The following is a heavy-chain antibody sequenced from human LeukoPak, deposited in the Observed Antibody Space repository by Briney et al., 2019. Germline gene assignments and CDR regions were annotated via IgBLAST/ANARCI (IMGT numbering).Heavy chain of an antibody. CDR1: GFTFSSYA. CDR2: ISYDGSNK. Sequence: GGSLRLSCAASGFTFSSYAMHWVRQAPGKGLEWVAVISYDGSNKYYADSVKGRFTISGDNSKNTLYLQMNSLRAEDTAVYYCARDLRYYFDYWGQGTLVTVSS. V-gene: IGHV3-30-3*01. CDR3: ARDLRYYFDY. J-gene: IGHJ4*02.